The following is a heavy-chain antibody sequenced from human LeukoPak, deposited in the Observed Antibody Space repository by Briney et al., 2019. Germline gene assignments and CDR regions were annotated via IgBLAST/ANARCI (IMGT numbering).Heavy chain of an antibody. J-gene: IGHJ6*03. Sequence: PSETLSLTCTVSGGSISSYYWSWIRQSPGKGLEWIGSIYYSGSTYYNPSLKSRVTISVDTSKNQFSLKLSSVTAADTAVYYCARSQVYYMDVWGKGTTVTVSS. CDR3: ARSQVYYMDV. CDR2: IYYSGST. V-gene: IGHV4-59*05. CDR1: GGSISSYY.